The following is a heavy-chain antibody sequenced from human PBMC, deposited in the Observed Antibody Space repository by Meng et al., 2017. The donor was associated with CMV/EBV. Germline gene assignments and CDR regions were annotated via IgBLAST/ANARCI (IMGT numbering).Heavy chain of an antibody. CDR1: GFTFSSYW. V-gene: IGHV3-74*03. J-gene: IGHJ6*02. CDR3: ARDRIFDV. Sequence: LTCAASGFTFSSYWMYWVRQAPGKGLVWVSRINSDGSIRTYADSVKGRFTISRDTAKNTLYLQMNSLRVEDTAVYYCARDRIFDVWGQGTTVTVSS. CDR2: INSDGSIR. D-gene: IGHD2/OR15-2a*01.